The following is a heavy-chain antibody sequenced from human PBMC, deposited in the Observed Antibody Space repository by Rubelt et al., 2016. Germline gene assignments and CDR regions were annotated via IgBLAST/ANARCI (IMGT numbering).Heavy chain of an antibody. CDR1: GYNFTTYW. J-gene: IGHJ4*02. Sequence: EVQLVQSGAEVKKPGESLRISCKGSGYNFTTYWISWVRQTPGKGLEWMGWIDPSDSYINYRPSVHGHVTISAGKSISTAYLQWSSLKASDTAMYYCGRGNSWYPLWGQGTLVTVSA. D-gene: IGHD6-13*01. CDR3: GRGNSWYPL. CDR2: IDPSDSYI. V-gene: IGHV5-10-1*03.